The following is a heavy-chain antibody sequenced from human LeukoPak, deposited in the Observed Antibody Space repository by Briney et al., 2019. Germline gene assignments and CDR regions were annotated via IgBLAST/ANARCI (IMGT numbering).Heavy chain of an antibody. V-gene: IGHV4-59*08. CDR3: SRARACSDFDY. CDR2: IYYSGST. Sequence: SETLSLTCTVPGGSISSYYWSWIRQPPGQGLGWIGYIYYSGSTNYNPTLKSRVTISVDTSKNQLSLTLSSGTVAATAVYYCSRARACSDFDYWGQGTLVTVSS. CDR1: GGSISSYY. D-gene: IGHD2-15*01. J-gene: IGHJ4*02.